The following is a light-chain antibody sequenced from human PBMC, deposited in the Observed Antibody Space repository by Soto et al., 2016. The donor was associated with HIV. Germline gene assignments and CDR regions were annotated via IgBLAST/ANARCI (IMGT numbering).Light chain of an antibody. CDR1: QSISTY. Sequence: DIQMTQSPSSLSASVGDRVTITCRASQSISTYLNWYQQKPGKAPKLLISAASRFQSGVPSRFSGRGSGTDFTLTISSLQPEDFATYFCQQSYIMSLTFGGGTRVEIK. J-gene: IGKJ4*01. V-gene: IGKV1-39*01. CDR3: QQSYIMSLT. CDR2: AAS.